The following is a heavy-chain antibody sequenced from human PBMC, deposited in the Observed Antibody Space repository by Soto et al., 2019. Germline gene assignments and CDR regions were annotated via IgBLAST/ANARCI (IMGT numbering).Heavy chain of an antibody. Sequence: QVQLVESGGGVVQPGRSLRLSCAASGFTFSSYAMHWVRQAPGKGLEWVAVMSYDGSNKYYADSVKGRFTISRDNSKNTLYLQMNSLRAEDTAVYYCARGGADYYYGMDVWGQGTTVTVSS. D-gene: IGHD3-16*01. V-gene: IGHV3-30-3*01. CDR3: ARGGADYYYGMDV. J-gene: IGHJ6*02. CDR2: MSYDGSNK. CDR1: GFTFSSYA.